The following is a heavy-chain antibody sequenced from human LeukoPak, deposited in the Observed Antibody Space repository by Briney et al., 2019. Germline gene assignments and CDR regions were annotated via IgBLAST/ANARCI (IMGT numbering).Heavy chain of an antibody. V-gene: IGHV1-18*01. CDR3: ARDHWSHYYGSGGENYFDP. J-gene: IGHJ5*02. Sequence: ASVKVSCKASGYSFTMHGISWVRQAPEQGLEWMGWISGFNAYTNYAQKLQGGVTMTTDTSTSTAYMEVRGLRSDDTAVYYCARDHWSHYYGSGGENYFDPWGQGTLVTVSS. CDR1: GYSFTMHG. CDR2: ISGFNAYT. D-gene: IGHD3-10*01.